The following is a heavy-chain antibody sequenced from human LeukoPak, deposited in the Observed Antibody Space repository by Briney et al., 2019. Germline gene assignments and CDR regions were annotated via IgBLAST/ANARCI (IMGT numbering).Heavy chain of an antibody. CDR2: INPSGGST. D-gene: IGHD4-17*01. V-gene: IGHV1-46*01. J-gene: IGHJ1*01. CDR3: ARVDYGDYDRQYFQH. CDR1: GYMFTDYY. Sequence: ASVKVSCKASGYMFTDYYLHWVRQAPGQGLEWMGIINPSGGSTSYAQKFQGRVTMTRDMSTSTVYMELSSLRSEDTAVYYCARVDYGDYDRQYFQHWGQGTLVTVSS.